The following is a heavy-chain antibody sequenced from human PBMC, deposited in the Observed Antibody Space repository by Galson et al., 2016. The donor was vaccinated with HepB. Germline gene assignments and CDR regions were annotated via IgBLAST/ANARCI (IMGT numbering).Heavy chain of an antibody. Sequence: SLRLSCAASIFTFPNYWMTWVRQAPGKGLEWVANIKQDGSEKYYVDSVKGRFTISRDNAKNSLYLQLNSLRAEDTAVYFCARFQEGGYDSTSYYYYYGFDVWGQGTTVTVSS. J-gene: IGHJ6*02. CDR3: ARFQEGGYDSTSYYYYYGFDV. D-gene: IGHD5-12*01. V-gene: IGHV3-7*03. CDR2: IKQDGSEK. CDR1: IFTFPNYW.